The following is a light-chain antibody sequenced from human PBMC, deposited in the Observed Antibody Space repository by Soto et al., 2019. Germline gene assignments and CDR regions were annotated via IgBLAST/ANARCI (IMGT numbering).Light chain of an antibody. CDR2: EVS. CDR3: SSYAGSNDLWV. V-gene: IGLV2-8*01. CDR1: SSDVGGYNY. Sequence: QSALTQPPSASGSPGQSVTISCTGTSSDVGGYNYVSWYQQHPGKAPKLMIYEVSKRPSGVPDRFSGSKSGNTASLTVSGLQAEDEDEYYCSSYAGSNDLWVFGGGTKLTVL. J-gene: IGLJ3*02.